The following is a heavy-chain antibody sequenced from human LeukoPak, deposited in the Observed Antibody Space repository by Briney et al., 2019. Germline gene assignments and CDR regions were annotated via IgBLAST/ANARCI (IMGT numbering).Heavy chain of an antibody. CDR3: TTDRFS. D-gene: IGHD2/OR15-2a*01. CDR1: GFTFGDYA. Sequence: PGGSLRLSCTASGFTFGDYAMSWFRQAPGKGLEWVGRIKSKADGGRIDYAAPVKGRFTISRDDSKNTLYLQMNSLKIEDTAGYYCTTDRFSWGQGSLVTVSS. J-gene: IGHJ5*02. V-gene: IGHV3-15*01. CDR2: IKSKADGGRI.